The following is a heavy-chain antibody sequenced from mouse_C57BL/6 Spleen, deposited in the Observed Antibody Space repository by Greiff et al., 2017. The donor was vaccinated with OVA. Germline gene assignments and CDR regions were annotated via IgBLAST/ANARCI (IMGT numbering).Heavy chain of an antibody. CDR2: IDPNSGGT. Sequence: MESCKASGYTFTSYWMHWVKQRPGRGLEWIGRIDPNSGGTKYNEKFKSKATLTVDKPSSTAYMQLSSLTSEDSAVYYCARCYYGSSYWFAYWGQGTLVTVSA. CDR1: GYTFTSYW. CDR3: ARCYYGSSYWFAY. V-gene: IGHV1-72*01. D-gene: IGHD1-1*01. J-gene: IGHJ3*01.